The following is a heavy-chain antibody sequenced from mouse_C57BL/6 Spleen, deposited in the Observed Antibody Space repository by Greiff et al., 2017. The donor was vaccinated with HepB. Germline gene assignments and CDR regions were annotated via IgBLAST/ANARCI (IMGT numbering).Heavy chain of an antibody. CDR3: TRDYYGSTFAY. CDR1: GFTFSSYA. J-gene: IGHJ3*01. Sequence: EVKLMESGEGLVKPGGSLKLSCAASGFTFSSYAMSWVRQTPEKRLEWVAYISSGGDYIYYADTVKGRFTISRYNARNTLYLQMSSLKSEDTAMYYCTRDYYGSTFAYWGQGTLVTVSA. V-gene: IGHV5-9-1*02. CDR2: ISSGGDYI. D-gene: IGHD1-1*01.